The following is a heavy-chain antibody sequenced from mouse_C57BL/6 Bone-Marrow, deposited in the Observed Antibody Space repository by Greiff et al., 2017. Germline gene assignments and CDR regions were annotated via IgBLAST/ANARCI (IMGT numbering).Heavy chain of an antibody. Sequence: EVQRVESGGGLVQPGGSLSLSCAASGFTFTDYYMSWVRQPPGKALEWLGFIRNKANGYTTEYSASVKGRVTISRSNSQSILYLQMNALRAEDSASEYCARFYYYGSSYDWYFDVWGTGTTVTVSS. CDR3: ARFYYYGSSYDWYFDV. D-gene: IGHD1-1*01. V-gene: IGHV7-3*01. CDR1: GFTFTDYY. CDR2: IRNKANGYTT. J-gene: IGHJ1*03.